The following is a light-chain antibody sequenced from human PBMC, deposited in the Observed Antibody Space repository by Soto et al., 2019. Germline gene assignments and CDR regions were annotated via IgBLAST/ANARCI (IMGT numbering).Light chain of an antibody. CDR3: QQANSFPPT. J-gene: IGKJ4*01. CDR2: VAS. CDR1: QGISSG. Sequence: DIQMTQSPSSVSASVGDRVTITCRASQGISSGLAWYQQKPGKAPKLLIYVASSLQSGVPSRFSGSGSGTDFALTISSLHPEDFGTYFCQQANSFPPTFGGGTKVEIK. V-gene: IGKV1-12*01.